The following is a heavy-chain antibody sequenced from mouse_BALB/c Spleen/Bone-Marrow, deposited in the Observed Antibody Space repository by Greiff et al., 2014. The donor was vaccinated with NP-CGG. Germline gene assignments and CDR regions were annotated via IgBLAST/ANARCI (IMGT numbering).Heavy chain of an antibody. CDR3: ASYYYGSSRFAY. D-gene: IGHD1-1*01. J-gene: IGHJ3*01. Sequence: EVKLMESGAELVKPGASVKLSCTASGFNITDTYMHWVKQRPEQGLEWIGRIDPANGNTKYDPKFQGKATITADTSSNTAYLQLSSLTSEDTAVYYCASYYYGSSRFAYWGQGTLVTVSA. CDR2: IDPANGNT. CDR1: GFNITDTY. V-gene: IGHV14-3*02.